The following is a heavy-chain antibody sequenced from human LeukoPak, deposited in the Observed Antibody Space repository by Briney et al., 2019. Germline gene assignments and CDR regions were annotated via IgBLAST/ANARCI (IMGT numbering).Heavy chain of an antibody. CDR2: IYTSGST. D-gene: IGHD3-3*01. J-gene: IGHJ4*02. CDR3: ERGLRFLEWLSLHITYYFDY. V-gene: IGHV4-61*02. CDR1: GGSISSGSYY. Sequence: PSQTLSLTCTVSGGSISSGSYYWSWIRQPAGKGLEWIGRIYTSGSTNYNPSLKSLVTISVDTSKNQFSLKLSSVTAADTAVYYCERGLRFLEWLSLHITYYFDYWGQGTLVTVSS.